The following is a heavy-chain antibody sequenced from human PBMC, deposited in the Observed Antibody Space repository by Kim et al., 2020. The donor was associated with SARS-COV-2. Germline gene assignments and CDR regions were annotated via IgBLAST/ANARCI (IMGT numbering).Heavy chain of an antibody. CDR1: GGAINSISDY. V-gene: IGHV4-39*01. D-gene: IGHD3-10*01. CDR3: VRRSGHHSYFEGLDV. J-gene: IGHJ6*02. CDR2: IYWTGGR. Sequence: SETLSLTCTVSGGAINSISDYWGWIRQSPGKGFEWIGTIYWTGGRYYNPSLQSRVTLNMDTSKNQFSLNLNSVTAADTAVYYCVRRSGHHSYFEGLDVWGQGTTVIVSS.